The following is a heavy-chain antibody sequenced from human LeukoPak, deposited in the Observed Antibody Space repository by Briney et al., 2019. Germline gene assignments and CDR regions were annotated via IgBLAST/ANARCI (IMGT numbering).Heavy chain of an antibody. CDR2: ISAYNGNT. Sequence: ASVKVSCKASGYTFTGYGISWVRQAPGQGLEWMGWISAYNGNTNYAQKLQGRVTMTTDTSTSTAYMELRSLRSDDTAVYYCARAPVIAPRPWGWSGPWGQGTLVTVPS. V-gene: IGHV1-18*01. D-gene: IGHD6-6*01. J-gene: IGHJ5*02. CDR1: GYTFTGYG. CDR3: ARAPVIAPRPWGWSGP.